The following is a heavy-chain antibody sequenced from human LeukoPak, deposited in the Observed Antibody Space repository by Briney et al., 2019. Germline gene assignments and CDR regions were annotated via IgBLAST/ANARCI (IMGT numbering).Heavy chain of an antibody. CDR3: ARNYYDSSGYYFTTIFDY. CDR2: ISYDGSNK. J-gene: IGHJ4*02. D-gene: IGHD3-22*01. Sequence: GRSLRLSCAASGFTFSSYAMHWVRQAPGKGLEWVAVISYDGSNKYYAASVKGRFTISRDNSKNTLYLQMNSLRAEDTAVYYCARNYYDSSGYYFTTIFDYWGQGTLVTVSS. V-gene: IGHV3-30-3*01. CDR1: GFTFSSYA.